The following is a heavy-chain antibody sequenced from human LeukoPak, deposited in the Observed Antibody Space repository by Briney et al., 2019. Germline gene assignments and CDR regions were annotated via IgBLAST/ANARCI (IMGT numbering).Heavy chain of an antibody. CDR1: GFTFSNAW. D-gene: IGHD2/OR15-2a*01. J-gene: IGHJ4*02. Sequence: GGSLRLSCAASGFTFSNAWMSWVRQAPGKGLEWVGRIKSKTDGGTTDYAAPVKGRFTISRDDSKNTLYLQMNSLKTEDTAMYYCTTVSPATFSSFDYWGQGTLVTVFS. CDR2: IKSKTDGGTT. V-gene: IGHV3-15*01. CDR3: TTVSPATFSSFDY.